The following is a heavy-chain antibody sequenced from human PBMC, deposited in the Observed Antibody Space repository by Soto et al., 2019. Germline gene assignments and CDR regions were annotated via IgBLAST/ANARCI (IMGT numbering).Heavy chain of an antibody. CDR1: GGTFSSYA. CDR2: IIPIFGTA. J-gene: IGHJ5*02. V-gene: IGHV1-69*01. CDR3: ASQYCSRTSCYYNWCDP. D-gene: IGHD2-2*01. Sequence: QVQLVQSGAEVKKPGSSVKVSCKASGGTFSSYAISWVRQAPGQGLEWMGGIIPIFGTANYAQKFQGRVTITADESTSRDYMELSSLRSEDTAVYYCASQYCSRTSCYYNWCDPRGQGTLVTVSS.